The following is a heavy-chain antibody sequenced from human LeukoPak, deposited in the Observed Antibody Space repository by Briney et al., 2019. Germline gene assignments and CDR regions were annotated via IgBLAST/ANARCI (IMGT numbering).Heavy chain of an antibody. CDR2: IGWNGGGI. CDR3: VKLTAAGFVDY. V-gene: IGHV3-9*01. J-gene: IGHJ4*02. Sequence: QTGGSLRLSCAASGFSFDDYAMHWVRQAPGKGLEWVSGIGWNGGGIVYADSVKGRFTISRDNTKNSLYLQMNSLGVEDTALYYCVKLTAAGFVDYWGQGTLVTVSS. D-gene: IGHD6-13*01. CDR1: GFSFDDYA.